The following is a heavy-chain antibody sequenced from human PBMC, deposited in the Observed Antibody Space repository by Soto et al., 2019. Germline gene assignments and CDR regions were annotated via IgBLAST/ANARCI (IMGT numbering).Heavy chain of an antibody. J-gene: IGHJ4*02. CDR1: GGSFSGYY. Sequence: PSETLSLTCAVYGGSFSGYYWSWIRQPPGKGLEWIGEINHSGSTNYNPSLKSRVTISVDTSKNQFSLKLSSVTAADTAVYYCARSPVTKDDYWGQGTLVTVSS. V-gene: IGHV4-34*01. CDR3: ARSPVTKDDY. CDR2: INHSGST. D-gene: IGHD4-17*01.